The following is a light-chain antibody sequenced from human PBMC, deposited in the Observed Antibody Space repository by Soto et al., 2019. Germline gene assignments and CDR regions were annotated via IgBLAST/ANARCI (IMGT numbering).Light chain of an antibody. J-gene: IGLJ1*01. CDR1: NFIIGSNT. V-gene: IGLV1-44*01. CDR2: SNS. CDR3: AAWDDSLNGYV. Sequence: QTVLTQPPSASGTPGQRVTISCSGSNFIIGSNTVNWSQQLPGPAPNLLIYSNSQRPSGVPDRFSGSKSGTSASLAISGLQSEDEADYYCAAWDDSLNGYVFGTGTKVTVL.